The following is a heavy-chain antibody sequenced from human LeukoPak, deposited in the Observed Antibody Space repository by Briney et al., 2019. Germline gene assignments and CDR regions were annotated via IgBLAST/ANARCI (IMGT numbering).Heavy chain of an antibody. D-gene: IGHD3-22*01. CDR2: IIPIFGTA. CDR3: RTDYYDSSGPSGPAFDI. CDR1: GGTFISYA. Sequence: SVKVSCKASGGTFISYAISWVRQAPGQGLEWMGGIIPIFGTANYAQKFQGRVTITADESTSTAYMELSSLRSEDTAVYYCRTDYYDSSGPSGPAFDIWGQGTMVTVSS. V-gene: IGHV1-69*13. J-gene: IGHJ3*02.